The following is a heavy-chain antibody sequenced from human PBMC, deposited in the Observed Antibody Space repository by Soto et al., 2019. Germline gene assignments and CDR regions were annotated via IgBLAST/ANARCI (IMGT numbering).Heavy chain of an antibody. D-gene: IGHD2-2*01. J-gene: IGHJ5*02. Sequence: QVQLVESGGGVVQPGRSLRLSCAASGFTFSSYGMHWVRQAPGKGLEWVAVISYGGSNKYYADSVKGRFTISRDNSKNTLYLQMNNLRAEDTAVYYCAKDISTSCYRLYNWFAPWGQGTLVTVSS. CDR3: AKDISTSCYRLYNWFAP. CDR2: ISYGGSNK. V-gene: IGHV3-30*18. CDR1: GFTFSSYG.